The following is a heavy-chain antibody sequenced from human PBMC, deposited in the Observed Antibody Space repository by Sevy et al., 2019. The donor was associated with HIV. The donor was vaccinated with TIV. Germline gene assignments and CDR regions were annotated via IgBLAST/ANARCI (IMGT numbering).Heavy chain of an antibody. CDR2: IWSDGAYK. CDR1: GFTFSSYG. Sequence: GGSLRLSCEASGFTFSSYGMHWVRQAPGKGLEWVAIIWSDGAYKYYGDSVKGRFTISRDNSKNTLYLQMDSLRAEDTAVYFCARGGYYYDNTAYYPFDYWGQGTLVTVSS. D-gene: IGHD3-22*01. V-gene: IGHV3-33*01. CDR3: ARGGYYYDNTAYYPFDY. J-gene: IGHJ4*02.